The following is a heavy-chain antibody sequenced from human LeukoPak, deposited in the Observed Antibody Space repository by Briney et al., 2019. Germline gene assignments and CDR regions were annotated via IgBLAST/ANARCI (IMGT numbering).Heavy chain of an antibody. V-gene: IGHV4-30-4*08. CDR1: GFTFSTYN. J-gene: IGHJ5*02. CDR3: ARDKSDRYYYDSSGYPDDNWFDP. D-gene: IGHD3-22*01. Sequence: LRLSCAASGFTFSTYNMNWIRQPPGKGLEWIGYIYYSGSTYYNPSLKSRVTISVDTSKNQFSLKLSSVTAADTAVYYCARDKSDRYYYDSSGYPDDNWFDPWGQGTLVTVSS. CDR2: IYYSGST.